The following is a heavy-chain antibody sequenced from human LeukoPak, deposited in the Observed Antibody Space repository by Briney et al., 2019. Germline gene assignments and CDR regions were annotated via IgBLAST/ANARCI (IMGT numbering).Heavy chain of an antibody. CDR2: IIPIFGTA. D-gene: IGHD4-17*01. CDR1: GGTFSSYA. J-gene: IGHJ3*02. V-gene: IGHV1-69*05. Sequence: ASVKDSCKASGGTFSSYAISWVRQAPGQGLEWMGGIIPIFGTANYAQKFQGRVTITTDGSTSTAYMELSSLRSEDTAVYYCARSLRWLLSDAFDIWGQGTMVTVSS. CDR3: ARSLRWLLSDAFDI.